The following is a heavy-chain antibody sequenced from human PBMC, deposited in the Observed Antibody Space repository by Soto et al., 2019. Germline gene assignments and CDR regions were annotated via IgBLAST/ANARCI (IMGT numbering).Heavy chain of an antibody. CDR3: AADRRPTDHHNWVDP. V-gene: IGHV3-23*01. CDR1: GFTFSHYA. J-gene: IGHJ5*02. Sequence: PGGSLRLSCDASGFTFSHYAMSWLRQAPGKGLEWVSAISASGDGTYYADSVRGRLTISRDMSTNTAFMELSSLISDDTAVYFCAADRRPTDHHNWVDPWGQGTLVTVSS. CDR2: ISASGDGT. D-gene: IGHD1-1*01.